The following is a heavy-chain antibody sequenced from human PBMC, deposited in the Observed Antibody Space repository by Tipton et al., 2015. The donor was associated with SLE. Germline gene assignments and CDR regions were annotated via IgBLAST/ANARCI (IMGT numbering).Heavy chain of an antibody. V-gene: IGHV4-59*01. D-gene: IGHD3-3*01. CDR3: ARGIDHRTYYDFWSGYLSWFDP. CDR2: IYYSGST. Sequence: LRLSCTVSGGSISSYYWSWIRQPPGKGLEWIGYIYYSGSTNYNPSLKSRVTISVDTSKNQFSLKLSSVTAADTAVYYCARGIDHRTYYDFWSGYLSWFDPWGQGTLVTVSS. CDR1: GGSISSYY. J-gene: IGHJ5*02.